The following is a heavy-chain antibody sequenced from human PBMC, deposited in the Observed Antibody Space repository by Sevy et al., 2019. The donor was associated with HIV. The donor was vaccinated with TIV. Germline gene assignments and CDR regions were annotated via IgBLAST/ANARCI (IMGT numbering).Heavy chain of an antibody. J-gene: IGHJ4*02. V-gene: IGHV4-38-2*01. D-gene: IGHD3-22*01. CDR1: GYSISSGYY. CDR3: ARGRITMIGGGYYFDY. CDR2: IYHSGST. Sequence: SETLSLTCAVSGYSISSGYYWVWIRQPPGKGLEWIGSIYHSGSTYYNPSLKSRVTISVDTSKNQFSLKLSSVTAADTAGYYCARGRITMIGGGYYFDYWGQGTLVTVSS.